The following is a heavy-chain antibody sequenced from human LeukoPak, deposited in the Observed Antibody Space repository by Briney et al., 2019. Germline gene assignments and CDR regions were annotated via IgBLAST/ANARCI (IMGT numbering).Heavy chain of an antibody. CDR2: ISYDGGNK. D-gene: IGHD4-11*01. CDR1: GFTFSNYA. V-gene: IGHV3-30*14. CDR3: SRDPAMTSGYGMDV. Sequence: PGRSLRLSCAASGFTFSNYAMHWVRQAPGKGLEWVTVISYDGGNKYYADSVKGRFTISRDNSKNMVYLQMNSLRAEDTAVYFCSRDPAMTSGYGMDVWGQGTTVTVSS. J-gene: IGHJ6*02.